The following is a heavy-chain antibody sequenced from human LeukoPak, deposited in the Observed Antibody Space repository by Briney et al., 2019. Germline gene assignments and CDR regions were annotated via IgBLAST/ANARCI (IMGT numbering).Heavy chain of an antibody. Sequence: GGSLRLSCAASGFTFSSYAMHWVRQAPGKGLEWVAVISYDGSNKYYADSVKGRFTISRDNSKNTLYLQMNSPRAEDTAVYYCARDNLDPFEYSSSIDYWGQGTLVTVSS. CDR3: ARDNLDPFEYSSSIDY. CDR2: ISYDGSNK. J-gene: IGHJ4*02. D-gene: IGHD6-6*01. CDR1: GFTFSSYA. V-gene: IGHV3-30*04.